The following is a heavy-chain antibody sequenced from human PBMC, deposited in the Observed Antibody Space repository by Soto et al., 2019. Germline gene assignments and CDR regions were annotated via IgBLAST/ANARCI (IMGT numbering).Heavy chain of an antibody. CDR1: GYTFTGYY. D-gene: IGHD3-3*01. V-gene: IGHV1-2*04. CDR3: ARGLTIFGVVNWFDP. CDR2: INPNSGGT. J-gene: IGHJ5*02. Sequence: ASVKVACNASGYTFTGYYMHWVRQAPGQGLEWMGWINPNSGGTNYAQKFQGWVTMTRDTSISTAYMELSRLRSDDTAVYYCARGLTIFGVVNWFDPWGQGTLVTVSS.